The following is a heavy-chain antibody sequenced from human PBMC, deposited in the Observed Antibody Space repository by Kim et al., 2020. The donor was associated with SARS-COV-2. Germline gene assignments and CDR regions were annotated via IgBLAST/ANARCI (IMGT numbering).Heavy chain of an antibody. Sequence: SETLSLTCTVSGGSVNSATYYWTWIRQPPGKGLEWIGFIFYTGRTNYNPSLKSRITISLDTYRSQFSLKLDSVTAADTAVYYCARAGIYGQTGRDVWGQG. CDR3: ARAGIYGQTGRDV. CDR1: GGSVNSATYY. V-gene: IGHV4-61*01. D-gene: IGHD4-17*01. J-gene: IGHJ6*02. CDR2: IFYTGRT.